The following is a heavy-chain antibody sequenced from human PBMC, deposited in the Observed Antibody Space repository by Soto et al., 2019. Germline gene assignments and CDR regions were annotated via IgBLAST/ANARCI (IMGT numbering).Heavy chain of an antibody. CDR3: ARTTAGPNTRRSIYYFDD. CDR2: IYYRGTT. V-gene: IGHV4-61*01. Sequence: PVLTCYVSGASVSYKTFYWRWLRQSPGTVLEWIGYIYYRGTTNYNPSLKGRFTISVDTSKNQFSLRLNSVTAADTALHHGARTTAGPNTRRSIYYFDDWGQGMVVT. D-gene: IGHD4-17*01. CDR1: GASVSYKTFY. J-gene: IGHJ4*02.